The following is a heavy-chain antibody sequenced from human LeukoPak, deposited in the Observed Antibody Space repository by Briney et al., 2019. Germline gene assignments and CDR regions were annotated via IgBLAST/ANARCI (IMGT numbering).Heavy chain of an antibody. V-gene: IGHV1-2*06. D-gene: IGHD6-13*01. CDR1: GYTFTYFD. Sequence: ASVKVSCKASGYTFTYFDLHWVRQAPGQGLEWMGRINPNSGDTNYAQKFQGRVTMTRDTSISTAYMELSRLRSDDTAVYYCARGGAAAGPGYYYYYMDVWGKGTTVTVSS. CDR2: INPNSGDT. J-gene: IGHJ6*03. CDR3: ARGGAAAGPGYYYYYMDV.